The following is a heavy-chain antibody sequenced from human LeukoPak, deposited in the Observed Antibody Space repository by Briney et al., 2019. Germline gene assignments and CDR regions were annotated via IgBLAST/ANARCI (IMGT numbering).Heavy chain of an antibody. Sequence: SETLSLTCTVSGGFISNSNYFWGWIRQPPGKGLEWIGSMFDSGNTYYSPSLKSRVTISIDTSKNQFSLNLNSLTAADTAVYYCARPSRGYSYGLDYWGQGTLVTVSS. J-gene: IGHJ4*02. D-gene: IGHD5-18*01. V-gene: IGHV4-39*01. CDR1: GGFISNSNYF. CDR2: MFDSGNT. CDR3: ARPSRGYSYGLDY.